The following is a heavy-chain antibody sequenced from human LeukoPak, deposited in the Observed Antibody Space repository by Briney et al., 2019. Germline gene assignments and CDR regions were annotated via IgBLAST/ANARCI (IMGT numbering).Heavy chain of an antibody. CDR3: ARDFSPGGYCSGGSCEPGAFDI. V-gene: IGHV3-20*04. CDR1: GFTFSSYG. CDR2: INWNGGST. D-gene: IGHD2-15*01. Sequence: PGGSLRLSCAASGFTFSSYGMHWVRQAPGKGLEWVSGINWNGGSTGYADSVKGRFTISRDNAKNSLYLQMNSLRAEDTALYYCARDFSPGGYCSGGSCEPGAFDIWGQGTMVTVSS. J-gene: IGHJ3*02.